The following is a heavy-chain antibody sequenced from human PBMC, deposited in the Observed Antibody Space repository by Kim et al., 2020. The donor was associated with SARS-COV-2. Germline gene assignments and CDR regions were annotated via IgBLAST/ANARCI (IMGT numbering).Heavy chain of an antibody. Sequence: SETLSLTCRVSGGSINSGGLAWSWIRQAPGKGPEWIGYIFWSGTSHHNPALNRRGTLSLQGSKNQFTLQLRSVTAADTAGYFCARGGASPVTPFFYFDL. CDR2: IFWSGTS. V-gene: IGHV4-30-2*01. J-gene: IGHJ2*01. D-gene: IGHD2-21*02. CDR3: ARGGASPVTPFFYFDL. CDR1: GGSINSGGLA.